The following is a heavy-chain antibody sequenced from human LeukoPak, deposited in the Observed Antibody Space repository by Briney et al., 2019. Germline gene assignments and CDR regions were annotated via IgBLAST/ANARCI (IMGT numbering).Heavy chain of an antibody. CDR1: GYTFTGYY. CDR2: INPNSGGT. J-gene: IGHJ6*03. Sequence: ASVKVSCKASGYTFTGYYMHWVRQAPGQGLEWMGWINPNSGGTNYAQKFQGRVTMTRDTSISTAYMELSRLRSDDTAVYYCARKVADYRGGYYYMDVWGKGTTVTVSS. CDR3: ARKVADYRGGYYYMDV. V-gene: IGHV1-2*02. D-gene: IGHD3-10*01.